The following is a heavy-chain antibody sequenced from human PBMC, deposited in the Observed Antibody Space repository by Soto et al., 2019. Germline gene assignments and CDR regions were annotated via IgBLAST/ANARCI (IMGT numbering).Heavy chain of an antibody. V-gene: IGHV5-51*01. CDR2: IYPGDSGT. CDR3: ARYSGSYWHYLDF. Sequence: GESLKISCKGSGYSFASHWVAWVRQMPEKGLEWIGTIYPGDSGTKYSSAFRGHVTISADTSVSTAYLQWRSLEATDSAIYYCARYSGSYWHYLDFWGQGTLVTVS. J-gene: IGHJ1*01. CDR1: GYSFASHW. D-gene: IGHD1-26*01.